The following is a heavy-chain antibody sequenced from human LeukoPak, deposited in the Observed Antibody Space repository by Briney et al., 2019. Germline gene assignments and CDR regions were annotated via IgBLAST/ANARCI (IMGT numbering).Heavy chain of an antibody. CDR3: AREERSLGPYAFDI. CDR1: GFTFSSYA. V-gene: IGHV3-64*01. Sequence: QAGGSLRLSCAASGFTFSSYAMHWVRQAPGKGLEYVSAISSNGGSTYYANSVKGRFTISRDNSKNTLYLQMGGLRAEDMAVYYCAREERSLGPYAFDIWGQGTMVTVSS. CDR2: ISSNGGST. D-gene: IGHD3-10*01. J-gene: IGHJ3*02.